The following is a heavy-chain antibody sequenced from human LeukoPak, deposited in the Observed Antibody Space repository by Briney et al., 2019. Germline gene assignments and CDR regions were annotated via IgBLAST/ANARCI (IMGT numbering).Heavy chain of an antibody. V-gene: IGHV1-24*01. J-gene: IGHJ4*02. CDR1: GYTLTELS. CDR3: ATDSNKEVAFDY. Sequence: ASVKVSCKVSGYTLTELSMHWVRQAPGKGLEWMGGFDPEDGETIYAQKFQGRVTMTEDTSTDTAYMELSSLRSEDTAVYYCATDSNKEVAFDYWGQGTLVSVSS. D-gene: IGHD5-12*01. CDR2: FDPEDGET.